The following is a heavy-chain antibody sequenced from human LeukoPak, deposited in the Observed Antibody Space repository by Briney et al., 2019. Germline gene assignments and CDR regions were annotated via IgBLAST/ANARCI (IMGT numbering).Heavy chain of an antibody. CDR3: ARYASNSGNYRSYYFDY. D-gene: IGHD1-26*01. Sequence: SETLSLTCAVYGGSFSGYYWSWIRQPPGKGLEWVGEINHSGSTNYNPPLKSRVTISVDTSKNQFSLKLSSVTAADTAVYYCARYASNSGNYRSYYFDYWGQGTLVTVSS. V-gene: IGHV4-34*01. CDR2: INHSGST. J-gene: IGHJ4*02. CDR1: GGSFSGYY.